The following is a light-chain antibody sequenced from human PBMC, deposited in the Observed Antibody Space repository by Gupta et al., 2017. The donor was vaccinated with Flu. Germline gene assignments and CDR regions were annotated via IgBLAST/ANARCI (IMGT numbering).Light chain of an antibody. J-gene: IGLJ1*01. CDR3: AAWDDSLNGNYV. Sequence: QSVLAQPPSASGTPGQRVTISCSGSSSNIGSNAVNWYQQVPGTSPNLLIYGSNQRPSGGPARFAGSKSGTSASLAIRGLQSEEEADYYCAAWDDSLNGNYVFGTGTKVTVL. V-gene: IGLV1-44*01. CDR1: SSNIGSNA. CDR2: GSN.